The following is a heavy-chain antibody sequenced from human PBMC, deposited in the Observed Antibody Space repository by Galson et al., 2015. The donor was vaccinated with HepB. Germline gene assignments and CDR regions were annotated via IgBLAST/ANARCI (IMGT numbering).Heavy chain of an antibody. CDR3: APEGEAPAGTGPLNY. J-gene: IGHJ4*02. CDR1: GYTFTNYP. Sequence: SVKVSCKASGYTFTNYPMNWVRQAPGQGLEWMGWINTNTGNPTFAQGFTGRFVFSLDTSVSSAYLQINSLKAEDTAMYYCAPEGEAPAGTGPLNYWGKGTLVTVSS. V-gene: IGHV7-4-1*02. CDR2: INTNTGNP. D-gene: IGHD6-13*01.